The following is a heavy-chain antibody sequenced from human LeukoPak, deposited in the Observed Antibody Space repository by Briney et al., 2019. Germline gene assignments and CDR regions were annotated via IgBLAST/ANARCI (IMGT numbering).Heavy chain of an antibody. CDR2: ISSSGST. V-gene: IGHV4-61*02. Sequence: SETLSLTCTVSGDSISSGDYYWSWIRQPAGKGLEWIGRISSSGSTNYNPSLKSRVTISVDTSKNKFSLKLSSVTAADTAVYFCARGPYSYDSSGAFDIWGQGTMVTVSS. J-gene: IGHJ3*02. D-gene: IGHD3-22*01. CDR1: GDSISSGDYY. CDR3: ARGPYSYDSSGAFDI.